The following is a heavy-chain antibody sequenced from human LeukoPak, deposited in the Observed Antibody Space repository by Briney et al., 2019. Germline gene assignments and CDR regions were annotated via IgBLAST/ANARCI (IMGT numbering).Heavy chain of an antibody. Sequence: PSETLPLTCAVSGGSISSSNWWSWVRQPPGKGPEWIGEIYHSGSTNYNPSLKSRVTISVDKSKNQFSLKLSSVTAADTAVYYCARDKIHDGSPRTAGGDWGQGTLVTVSS. CDR1: GGSISSSNW. D-gene: IGHD2-15*01. J-gene: IGHJ4*02. CDR3: ARDKIHDGSPRTAGGD. CDR2: IYHSGST. V-gene: IGHV4-4*02.